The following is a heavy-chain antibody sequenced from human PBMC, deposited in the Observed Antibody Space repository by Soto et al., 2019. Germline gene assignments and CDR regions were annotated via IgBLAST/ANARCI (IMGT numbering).Heavy chain of an antibody. CDR3: ARVIRGYSEDWFDP. V-gene: IGHV4-59*01. D-gene: IGHD5-18*01. CDR2: IYYSGST. J-gene: IGHJ5*02. Sequence: SEILSLTCTVSGGSISSYYWSWIRQPPGKGLEWIGYIYYSGSTNYNSSLKSRVTISVDTSKNQFSLKLSSVTAADTAVYYCARVIRGYSEDWFDPWGQGTLVTSPQ. CDR1: GGSISSYY.